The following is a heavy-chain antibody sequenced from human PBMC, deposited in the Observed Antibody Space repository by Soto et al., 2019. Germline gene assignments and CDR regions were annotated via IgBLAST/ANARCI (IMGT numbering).Heavy chain of an antibody. D-gene: IGHD3-22*01. CDR2: IYYSGST. CDR3: ARDLRNLYYYDSSGYYGAFDI. J-gene: IGHJ3*02. V-gene: IGHV4-31*03. Sequence: LSLTYTASGGPISSGGYSWSWIRQHPGKGLEWIGYIYYSGSTYYNPSLKSRVTISVDTSKNQFSLKLSSVTAADTAVYYCARDLRNLYYYDSSGYYGAFDIWGQGTMVTVSS. CDR1: GGPISSGGYS.